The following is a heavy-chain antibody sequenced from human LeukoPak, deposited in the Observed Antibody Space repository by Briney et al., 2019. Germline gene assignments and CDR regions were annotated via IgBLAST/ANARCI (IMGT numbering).Heavy chain of an antibody. D-gene: IGHD3-10*01. V-gene: IGHV1-18*01. CDR3: ARDRANYYGSGSYYNEGYYYYGMDV. CDR1: GYTFTSYG. CDR2: ISAYNGNT. J-gene: IGHJ6*02. Sequence: ASVKVSCKASGYTFTSYGISWVRQAPGQGLEWMGWISAYNGNTNYAQKLQGRVTMTTGTSTSTAYMELRSLRSDDTAVYYCARDRANYYGSGSYYNEGYYYYGMDVWGQGTTVTVSS.